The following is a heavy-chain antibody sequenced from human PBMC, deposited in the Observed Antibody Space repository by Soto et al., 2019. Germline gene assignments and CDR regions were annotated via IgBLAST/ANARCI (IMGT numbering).Heavy chain of an antibody. J-gene: IGHJ3*02. V-gene: IGHV3-30-3*01. CDR3: ARTLMTTVTFDAFDI. Sequence: GGSLRLSCAASGFTFSSYAMHWVRQAPGKGLEWVAVISYDGSNKYYADSVKGRFTISRDNSKNTLYLQMNSLRAEDTAVYYCARTLMTTVTFDAFDIWGQGTMVTVSS. CDR2: ISYDGSNK. CDR1: GFTFSSYA. D-gene: IGHD4-17*01.